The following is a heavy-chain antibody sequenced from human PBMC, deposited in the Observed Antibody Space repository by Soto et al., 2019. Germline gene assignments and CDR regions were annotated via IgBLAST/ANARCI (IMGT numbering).Heavy chain of an antibody. Sequence: SETLSLTCTVSNGSVSSGTYSWSWVRQPPGKGLEWIGYIYYSGTTYYTPSLKSRLTMSLDTSQNQFSLKLNSVTAADTAVYFCARVPSPFDFYYAMDVWGQGTTVTVSS. CDR1: NGSVSSGTYS. D-gene: IGHD3-16*01. CDR3: ARVPSPFDFYYAMDV. V-gene: IGHV4-30-2*05. J-gene: IGHJ6*02. CDR2: IYYSGTT.